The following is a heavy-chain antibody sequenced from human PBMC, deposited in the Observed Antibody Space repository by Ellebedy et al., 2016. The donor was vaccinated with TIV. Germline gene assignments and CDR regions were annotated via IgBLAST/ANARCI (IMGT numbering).Heavy chain of an antibody. D-gene: IGHD4-23*01. CDR3: ARDWAGVTIDY. CDR2: IKQDGSEK. Sequence: GGSLRLSXAASGFTFSSYGMHWVRQAPGKGLEWVANIKQDGSEKYYVDSVKGRFTISRDNSKNTLYLQMNSLRAEDTAVYYCARDWAGVTIDYWGQGTLVTVSS. V-gene: IGHV3-7*01. CDR1: GFTFSSYG. J-gene: IGHJ4*02.